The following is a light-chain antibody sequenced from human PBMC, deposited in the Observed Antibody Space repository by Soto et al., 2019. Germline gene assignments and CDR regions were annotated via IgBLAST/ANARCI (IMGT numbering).Light chain of an antibody. V-gene: IGKV3-11*01. CDR2: DTS. J-gene: IGKJ5*01. Sequence: EIVLTQSPVSLSLSPGEIATLSCRASQPVNSYLNWYQQQPGQSPRLLMSDTSNRATGIPARFSGSGSGTDFTLTISSLEPEDFGVYYCQKRSNWMITFGQGTRLEIK. CDR3: QKRSNWMIT. CDR1: QPVNSY.